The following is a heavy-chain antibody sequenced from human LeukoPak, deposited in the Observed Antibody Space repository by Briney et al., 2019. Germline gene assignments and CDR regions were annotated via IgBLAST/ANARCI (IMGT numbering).Heavy chain of an antibody. Sequence: ASVKVSCKASGYTFTGYYMHWVRQAPGQGLEWMGWISPNSGGTNYAQKFQGRVTMTRDTSISTAYMELSRLRSDDTAVYYCARAGRISSNWFDPWGQGTLVTVSS. CDR3: ARAGRISSNWFDP. J-gene: IGHJ5*02. CDR2: ISPNSGGT. V-gene: IGHV1-2*02. CDR1: GYTFTGYY. D-gene: IGHD2-15*01.